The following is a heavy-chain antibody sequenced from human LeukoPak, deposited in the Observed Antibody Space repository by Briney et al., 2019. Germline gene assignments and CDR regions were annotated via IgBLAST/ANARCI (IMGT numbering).Heavy chain of an antibody. J-gene: IGHJ4*02. Sequence: ASVKVSCKASGYTFSNYYIHWVRQAPGQGLEWMGKINPSDDDITYAQKFQDRVTMTSDTSTSAVYMELSSLRFEDTAVYYCARTLLTGFYMPPGYWGQGSLVTVSS. CDR2: INPSDDDI. CDR1: GYTFSNYY. CDR3: ARTLLTGFYMPPGY. D-gene: IGHD3-9*01. V-gene: IGHV1-46*01.